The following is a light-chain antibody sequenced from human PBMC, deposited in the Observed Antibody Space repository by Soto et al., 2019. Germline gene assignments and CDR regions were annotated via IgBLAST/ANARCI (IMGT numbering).Light chain of an antibody. V-gene: IGKV4-1*01. CDR3: QQTRSYPST. CDR2: EAS. J-gene: IGKJ4*01. Sequence: DIVMTQSPDSLAVSLGERATINCESSQSVLYRYNYKSYLAWYQQKPGKVPQLLIYEASILQSGVPSRFSGSGSGTDFTLTIISLQAEDSETYYCQQTRSYPSTFGGGTKVDIK. CDR1: QSVLYRYNYKSY.